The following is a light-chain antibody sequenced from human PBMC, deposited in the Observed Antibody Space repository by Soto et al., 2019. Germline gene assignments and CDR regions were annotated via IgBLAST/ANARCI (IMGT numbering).Light chain of an antibody. CDR2: GAS. CDR3: QQYNNWPLYT. V-gene: IGKV3-15*01. J-gene: IGKJ2*01. Sequence: EIMMTQSPATLSVSPGERATLSCRASQSVSSNLAWYQQKPGQAPRLLIYGASTRATGIPARFSGSGSGTEFTLTISSLQSEDLAVYYCQQYNNWPLYTFGQGTKLEIK. CDR1: QSVSSN.